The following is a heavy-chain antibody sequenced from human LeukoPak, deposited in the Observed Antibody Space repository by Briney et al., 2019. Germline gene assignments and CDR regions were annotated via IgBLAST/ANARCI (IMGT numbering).Heavy chain of an antibody. CDR2: VFNSGRT. CDR3: ASSDSSGYYDN. D-gene: IGHD3-22*01. Sequence: TPSETLSLTCTVSGGSISTYYWSWIRQPPGKGLEWIGYVFNSGRTNYNPSLRSRVTMSVDTSKNQFSLKLSSVTAADTAVYYCASSDSSGYYDNWGQGTLVTVSS. CDR1: GGSISTYY. J-gene: IGHJ4*02. V-gene: IGHV4-59*01.